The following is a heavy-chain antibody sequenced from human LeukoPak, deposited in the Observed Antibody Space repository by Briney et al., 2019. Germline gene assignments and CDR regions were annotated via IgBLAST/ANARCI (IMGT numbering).Heavy chain of an antibody. J-gene: IGHJ4*02. V-gene: IGHV3-23*01. CDR2: ISGSGGTT. CDR3: AKVTIFGVVITSPFDY. CDR1: GFTFDTYA. D-gene: IGHD3-3*01. Sequence: GGSLRLSCAASGFTFDTYAMSWVRQAPGKGLEWVSAISGSGGTTYYADSVKGRFTIARDNSKNTLYLQMNSLRAEDTAVYYCAKVTIFGVVITSPFDYWGQGTLVTVSS.